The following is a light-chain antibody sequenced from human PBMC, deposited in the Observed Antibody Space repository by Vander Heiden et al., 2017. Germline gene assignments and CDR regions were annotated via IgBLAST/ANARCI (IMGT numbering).Light chain of an antibody. Sequence: SYAVTQPPSVSVSPGQTASITSSRDRLGYKYVSWYQQRPGHSHVLVIYQDSKRPAGITERFAGSNSRNTATLTIGGTEDVDEAYYYCQAGESTTVVFGGGTKLTVL. CDR3: QAGESTTVV. CDR2: QDS. CDR1: RLGYKY. V-gene: IGLV3-1*01. J-gene: IGLJ2*01.